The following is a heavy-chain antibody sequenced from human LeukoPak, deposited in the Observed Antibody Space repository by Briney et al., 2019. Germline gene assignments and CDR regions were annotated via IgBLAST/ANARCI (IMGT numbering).Heavy chain of an antibody. D-gene: IGHD5-24*01. J-gene: IGHJ4*01. Sequence: GGSLRLSCAASGFTFSSYSMNWVRQAPGKGLEWVSSISGSSSYIYYADSVKGRFTISRDNAKNSLYLQMNSLRAEDTAVYYCAKLLRDVTIYDFWGHGTLVTVSS. CDR3: AKLLRDVTIYDF. CDR2: ISGSSSYI. CDR1: GFTFSSYS. V-gene: IGHV3-21*01.